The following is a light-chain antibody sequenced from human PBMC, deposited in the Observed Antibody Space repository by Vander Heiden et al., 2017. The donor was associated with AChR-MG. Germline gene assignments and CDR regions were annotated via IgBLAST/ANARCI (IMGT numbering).Light chain of an antibody. CDR3: SSYSSRTIL. CDR2: DVH. CDR1: GTDFGDFDS. Sequence: QSALTQPASVSGSPGQSITIPCTGSGTDFGDFDSVSWYQQHPGSAHKIVIYDVHNRPSEISNRFSGSKSGNTASLTISGLQAEDEADYYCSSYSSRTILFGGGTRLTVL. V-gene: IGLV2-14*03. J-gene: IGLJ2*01.